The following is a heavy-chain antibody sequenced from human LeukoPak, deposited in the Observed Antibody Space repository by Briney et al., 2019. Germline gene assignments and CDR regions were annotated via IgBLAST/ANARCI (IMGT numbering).Heavy chain of an antibody. CDR1: GYTFTGYY. V-gene: IGHV1-2*02. Sequence: ASVTVSFTVSGYTFTGYYMHWVRQAPGQGLEWMGWINPNSGGTNYAQKFQGRVTMTRDTSISTAYMELSRLRSDDTAVYYCARPYYDSSGYSLFDYWGQGTQVTVSS. D-gene: IGHD3-22*01. CDR3: ARPYYDSSGYSLFDY. CDR2: INPNSGGT. J-gene: IGHJ4*02.